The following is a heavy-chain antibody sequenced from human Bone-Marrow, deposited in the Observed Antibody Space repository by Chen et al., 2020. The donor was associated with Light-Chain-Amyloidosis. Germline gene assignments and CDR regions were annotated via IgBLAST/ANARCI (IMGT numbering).Heavy chain of an antibody. CDR1: GGSISSYY. D-gene: IGHD2-2*01. Sequence: QVQLQESGPGLVKPSETLSLTCTVSGGSISSYYWSWIRQPPGKGLEWIGYIYYSGSTNYNPSLRSRVTISVDTSKNQFSLKLSSVTAADTAVYYCARRKNAIRRDAFDIWVQGTMVTVSS. CDR3: ARRKNAIRRDAFDI. J-gene: IGHJ3*02. V-gene: IGHV4-59*08. CDR2: IYYSGST.